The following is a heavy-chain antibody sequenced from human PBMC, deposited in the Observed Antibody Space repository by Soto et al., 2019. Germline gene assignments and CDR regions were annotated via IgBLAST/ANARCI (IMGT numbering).Heavy chain of an antibody. CDR1: GFTFSNYA. V-gene: IGHV3-23*01. J-gene: IGHJ4*02. CDR3: AKGSAGSRPYYFDY. D-gene: IGHD6-13*01. CDR2: VTGDGGDT. Sequence: EAQLLESGGGLVQPGGSLRLSCAASGFTFSNYAMSWVRQAPGKGLEWFSAVTGDGGDTYYADSVKGRFTISRDNSDNTLYLQMNSLRAEDTALNYCAKGSAGSRPYYFDYWGQGTLVTVSS.